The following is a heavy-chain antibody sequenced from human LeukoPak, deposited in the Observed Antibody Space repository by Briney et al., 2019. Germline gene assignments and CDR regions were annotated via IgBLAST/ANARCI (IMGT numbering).Heavy chain of an antibody. Sequence: SVKVSCKASGGTFSSYAISWVRQAPGQGLEWMGGTIPIFGTANYAQKFQGRVTITADESTSTAYMELSSLRSEDTAVYYCARDLYYYDSSGTWGLGTLVTVSS. J-gene: IGHJ5*02. CDR2: TIPIFGTA. CDR1: GGTFSSYA. CDR3: ARDLYYYDSSGT. V-gene: IGHV1-69*13. D-gene: IGHD3-22*01.